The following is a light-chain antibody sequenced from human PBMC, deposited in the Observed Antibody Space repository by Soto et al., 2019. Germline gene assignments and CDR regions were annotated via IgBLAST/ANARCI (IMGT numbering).Light chain of an antibody. CDR1: QSISHW. V-gene: IGKV1-5*03. CDR3: QQYKGYWWT. J-gene: IGKJ1*01. CDR2: KAS. Sequence: DIQMTQSPSTLSASVGDRVTITCRASQSISHWLAWYQQKLGRAPKLLIYKASSLESGVPSRFSGSGSGTEFTLTISGLQPDGFATYFFQQYKGYWWTFGHGTKVEIK.